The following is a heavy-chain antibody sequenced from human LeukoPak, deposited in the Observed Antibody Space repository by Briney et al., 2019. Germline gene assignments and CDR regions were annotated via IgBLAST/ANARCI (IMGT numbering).Heavy chain of an antibody. V-gene: IGHV3-23*01. CDR2: ICGSGGTK. D-gene: IGHD3-9*01. Sequence: GGSLRLSCAASGFTFSSFAMSWVRQAPGKGLEWVSAICGSGGTKYYADSVKGRFTISRDNSKNTLYLQMNSLRAEDTAVYYCAKDQYFDWLNWFDPWGQGTLVTVSS. CDR1: GFTFSSFA. J-gene: IGHJ5*02. CDR3: AKDQYFDWLNWFDP.